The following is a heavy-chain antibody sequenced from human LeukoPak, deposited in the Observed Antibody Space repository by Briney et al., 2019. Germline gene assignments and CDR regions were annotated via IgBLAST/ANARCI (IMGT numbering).Heavy chain of an antibody. V-gene: IGHV4-34*12. Sequence: SETLSLTCGVYGGSLSGYYWSWIRQPPGKGLEWIAEKFQSGSTNYSPSLKSRVTISVDTSKNQFSLKLSSVTAADTAVYYCARVAYYYYMDVWGKGTTVTVSS. CDR1: GGSLSGYY. CDR2: KFQSGST. J-gene: IGHJ6*03. CDR3: ARVAYYYYMDV.